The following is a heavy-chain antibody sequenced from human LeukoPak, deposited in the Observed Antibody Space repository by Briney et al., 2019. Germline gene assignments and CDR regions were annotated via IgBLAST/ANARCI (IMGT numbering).Heavy chain of an antibody. J-gene: IGHJ4*02. CDR3: AREGGDSMFQGVIAD. V-gene: IGHV3-74*01. D-gene: IGHD3-10*01. CDR1: GLTFSSYW. CDR2: ISNDGSST. Sequence: GGSLRLSCAASGLTFSSYWMHWVRQVPGKGLVWVSRISNDGSSTNYADSVKGRFTISRDNAKNTLYLQMNSLRAEDTAVYYCAREGGDSMFQGVIADWGQGTLVTVSS.